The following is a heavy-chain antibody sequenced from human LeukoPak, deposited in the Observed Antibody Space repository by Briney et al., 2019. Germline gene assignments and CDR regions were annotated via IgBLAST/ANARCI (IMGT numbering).Heavy chain of an antibody. Sequence: GGSLRLSCAASGFTFSSYGMHWVRQAPGKGLEWVAVIWYDGSNKYYADSVKGRFTISRDNSKNTRYLQMNSLRAEDTAVYYCASTSGWYEPIDYWGQGTLVTVSS. D-gene: IGHD6-19*01. CDR1: GFTFSSYG. CDR3: ASTSGWYEPIDY. J-gene: IGHJ4*02. V-gene: IGHV3-33*01. CDR2: IWYDGSNK.